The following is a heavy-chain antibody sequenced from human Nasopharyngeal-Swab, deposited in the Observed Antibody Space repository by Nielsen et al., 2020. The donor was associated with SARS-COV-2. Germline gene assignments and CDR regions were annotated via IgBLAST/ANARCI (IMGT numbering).Heavy chain of an antibody. J-gene: IGHJ5*02. CDR3: ARDQGGMFDP. CDR2: ISYDGSNK. CDR1: GFTFSSYA. Sequence: GESLKISFAASGFTFSSYAMHWVRQAPGKGLEWVAVISYDGSNKYYADSVKGRFTISRDNSKNTLYLQMNSLRAEDTAVYYCARDQGGMFDPWGQGTLVTVSS. V-gene: IGHV3-30-3*01.